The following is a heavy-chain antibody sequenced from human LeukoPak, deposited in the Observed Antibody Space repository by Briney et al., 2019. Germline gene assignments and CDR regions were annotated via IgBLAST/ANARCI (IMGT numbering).Heavy chain of an antibody. J-gene: IGHJ4*02. CDR3: ARANQRPGYSRNWRGLDY. CDR1: GGSIGSSSYY. D-gene: IGHD6-13*01. V-gene: IGHV4-39*01. CDR2: IYYSGST. Sequence: PSETLSLTCTVSGGSIGSSSYYWGWIRQPPGKGLAWIGSIYYSGSTYYNPSLKSRVTISVDTSKNQFSLKLSSVTAADTAVYYCARANQRPGYSRNWRGLDYWGQGTLVTVSS.